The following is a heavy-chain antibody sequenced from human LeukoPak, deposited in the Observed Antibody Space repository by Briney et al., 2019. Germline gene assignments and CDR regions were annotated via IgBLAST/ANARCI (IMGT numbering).Heavy chain of an antibody. J-gene: IGHJ6*02. Sequence: GGSLRLSCADSGFTVSYNYMSWVRQAPGKGLEWVSYISTSGSTTYYADSVKGRFTISRDNAKSSLFLQMNSLRAEDTAVYYCARDRTPQTDSSTYGLDVWGQGTTVTVSS. CDR2: ISTSGSTT. CDR3: ARDRTPQTDSSTYGLDV. V-gene: IGHV3-11*04. D-gene: IGHD1-14*01. CDR1: GFTVSYNY.